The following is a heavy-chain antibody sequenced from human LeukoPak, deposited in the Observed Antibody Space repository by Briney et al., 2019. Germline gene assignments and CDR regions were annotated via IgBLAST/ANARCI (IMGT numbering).Heavy chain of an antibody. CDR2: IKEDGSEK. Sequence: GGSLRLSCGASGFIFSTYSMTWVRQAPGKGLEWVANIKEDGSEKYYVDSLKGRFTISRDNAKNSLYLQMNSLRAEDTAVSYCVGGGGTFVYWGQGTLVTVSS. CDR1: GFIFSTYS. V-gene: IGHV3-7*05. J-gene: IGHJ4*02. D-gene: IGHD1-1*01. CDR3: VGGGGTFVY.